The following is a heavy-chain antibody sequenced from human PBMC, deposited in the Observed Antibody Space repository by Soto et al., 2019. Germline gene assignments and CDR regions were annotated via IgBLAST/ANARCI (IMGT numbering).Heavy chain of an antibody. CDR3: ARGYYYDSSGYYQFDY. CDR2: IIPILGIA. Sequence: SVKLSCKASGGTISSYTISWVRQAPGQGLEWMGRIIPILGIANYAQKFQGRVTITADKSTSTAYMELSSLRSEDTAVYYCARGYYYDSSGYYQFDYWGQGTLVTVSS. V-gene: IGHV1-69*02. CDR1: GGTISSYT. J-gene: IGHJ4*02. D-gene: IGHD3-22*01.